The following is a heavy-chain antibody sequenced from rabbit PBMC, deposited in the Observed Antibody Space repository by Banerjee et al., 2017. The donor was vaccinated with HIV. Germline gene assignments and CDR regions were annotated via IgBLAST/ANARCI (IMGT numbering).Heavy chain of an antibody. CDR2: IYAGSGST. V-gene: IGHV1S45*01. J-gene: IGHJ4*01. CDR1: GFDFSSSYY. CDR3: ARDRYGGAVGYGYGMEL. D-gene: IGHD6-1*01. Sequence: QEQLKETGGGLVQPGGSLTLSCKASGFDFSSSYYMCWVRQAPGKGLEWIACIYAGSGSTYYASWAKGRFTISKTSSTTVTLQMTSLTAADTATYFCARDRYGGAVGYGYGMELWGPGTLVTDS.